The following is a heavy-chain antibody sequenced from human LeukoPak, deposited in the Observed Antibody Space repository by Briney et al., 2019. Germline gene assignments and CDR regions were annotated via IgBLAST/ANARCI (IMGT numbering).Heavy chain of an antibody. J-gene: IGHJ2*01. V-gene: IGHV1-2*02. D-gene: IGHD5/OR15-5a*01. CDR2: INPNSGDT. CDR1: GYTFIGHY. CDR3: ARGQFAATFYDWYLDL. Sequence: ASVKVSCKGSGYTFIGHYIRWVRQAPGQGLEWMGWINPNSGDTKYAQKFQGRVTMTRDTPINTAYMELSSLKSDDTAVYYCARGQFAATFYDWYLDLWGRGTLVTVSS.